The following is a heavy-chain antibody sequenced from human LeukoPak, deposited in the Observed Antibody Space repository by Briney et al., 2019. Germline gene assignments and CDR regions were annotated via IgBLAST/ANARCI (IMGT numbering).Heavy chain of an antibody. Sequence: GASVKVSCKASGYTFTGYYMHWVRQAPGQGLEWMGWINPNSGGTNYAQKFQGRVTMTRDTSISTAYMELSRLRSDDTAVYYCARVAATTYYYMDVWGKGTTVTVSS. J-gene: IGHJ6*03. CDR3: ARVAATTYYYMDV. V-gene: IGHV1-2*02. CDR2: INPNSGGT. D-gene: IGHD2-15*01. CDR1: GYTFTGYY.